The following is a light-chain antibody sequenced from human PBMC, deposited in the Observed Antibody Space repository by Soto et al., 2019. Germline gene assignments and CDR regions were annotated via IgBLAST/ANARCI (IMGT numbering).Light chain of an antibody. J-gene: IGKJ4*01. Sequence: EIVLTQSPGTLSLSPGERATLSCRASQSVSSSYLAWYQQKPGQAPSLLIYGASSRATGIPDRFRGSGSGTDFTLTISRLEPEDFAVYYCQQYGSSPPLTFGGGTKVEIK. V-gene: IGKV3-20*01. CDR2: GAS. CDR1: QSVSSSY. CDR3: QQYGSSPPLT.